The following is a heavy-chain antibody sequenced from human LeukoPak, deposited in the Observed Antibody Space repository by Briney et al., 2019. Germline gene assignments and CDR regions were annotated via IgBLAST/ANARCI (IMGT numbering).Heavy chain of an antibody. CDR2: ISSSSSYI. V-gene: IGHV3-21*01. CDR3: ARGRDYYDSSGYSRWFDP. Sequence: GGSLRLSCAASGFTFSSYSMNWVRQAPGKGLEWVSSISSSSSYICYADSVKGRFTISRDNAKNSLYLEMNSLRAEDTAVYYCARGRDYYDSSGYSRWFDPWGQGTLVTVSS. J-gene: IGHJ5*02. D-gene: IGHD3-22*01. CDR1: GFTFSSYS.